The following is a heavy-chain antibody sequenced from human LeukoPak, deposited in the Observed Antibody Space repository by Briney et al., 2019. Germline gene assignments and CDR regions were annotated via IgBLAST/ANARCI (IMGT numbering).Heavy chain of an antibody. D-gene: IGHD2-15*01. V-gene: IGHV1-3*01. J-gene: IGHJ4*02. CDR2: INAGNGNT. CDR3: ARAVGILLDY. Sequence: GASVKVSCKASGYTFTNYAIHWVRQAPGQRLEWMGWINAGNGNTKYSPKFQGRVTITRDTSASTAYMELSSLRSEDTAVYYCARAVGILLDYWGQGTLVTVSS. CDR1: GYTFTNYA.